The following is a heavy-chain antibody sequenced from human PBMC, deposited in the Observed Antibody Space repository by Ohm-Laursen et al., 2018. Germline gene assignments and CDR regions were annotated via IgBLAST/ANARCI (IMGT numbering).Heavy chain of an antibody. CDR1: GFTFSDYY. V-gene: IGHV3-11*01. Sequence: GSLRLSCAASGFTFSDYYMSWIRQAPGKGLEWVSYISSSGSTIYYADSVKGRFTISRDNAKNSLYLQMNSLRAEDTAVYYCARDLGRPRYYDFWSGYSDYYYGMDVWGQGTTVTVSS. D-gene: IGHD3-3*01. CDR2: ISSSGSTI. CDR3: ARDLGRPRYYDFWSGYSDYYYGMDV. J-gene: IGHJ6*02.